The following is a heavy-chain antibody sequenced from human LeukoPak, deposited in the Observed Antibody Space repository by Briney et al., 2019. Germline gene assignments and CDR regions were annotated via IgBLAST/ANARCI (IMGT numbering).Heavy chain of an antibody. Sequence: PGGSLRLSCAASGFTFSSYVMSWVRQAPGKGLEWISAISGSGTNTFYADSVKGRFTISRDNSKNTLYLQLNSLRAEDTAVYYCAADRCCSSTACVVAYWGQGTMVTVSS. CDR2: ISGSGTNT. CDR3: AADRCCSSTACVVAY. V-gene: IGHV3-23*01. J-gene: IGHJ3*01. D-gene: IGHD2-2*01. CDR1: GFTFSSYV.